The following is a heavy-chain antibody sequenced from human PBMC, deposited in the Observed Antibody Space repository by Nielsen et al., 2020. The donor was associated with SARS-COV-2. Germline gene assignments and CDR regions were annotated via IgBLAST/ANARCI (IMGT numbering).Heavy chain of an antibody. D-gene: IGHD6-19*01. V-gene: IGHV4-39*01. CDR3: AITYSGCPYNWFDP. CDR2: IYYSGSN. Sequence: SETLSLTCTVSGGSISSSRYYWGWIRQPQGKGLEWIGSIYYSGSNYYNPSLKSRVTISVDTSKNQFSLKLSSVTAADTSVYYCAITYSGCPYNWFDPWGQGTLVTVSS. J-gene: IGHJ5*02. CDR1: GGSISSSRYY.